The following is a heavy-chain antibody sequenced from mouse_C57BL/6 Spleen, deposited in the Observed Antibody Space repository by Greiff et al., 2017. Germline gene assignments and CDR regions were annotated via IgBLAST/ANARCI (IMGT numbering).Heavy chain of an antibody. J-gene: IGHJ3*01. V-gene: IGHV10-1*01. CDR2: IRSKSNNYAT. Sequence: EVKLMESGGGLVQPKGSLKLSCAASGFSFNTYAMNWVRQAPGKGLEWVARIRSKSNNYATYYADSVKDRFTISRDDSESMLYLQMNNLKTEDTAMYYCVRALDLAWFAYWGQGTLVTVSA. CDR1: GFSFNTYA. CDR3: VRALDLAWFAY.